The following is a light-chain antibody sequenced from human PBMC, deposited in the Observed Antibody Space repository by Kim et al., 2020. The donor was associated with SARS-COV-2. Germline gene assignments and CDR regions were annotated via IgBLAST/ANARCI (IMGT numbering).Light chain of an antibody. CDR2: DVS. V-gene: IGLV2-14*03. CDR3: SSYTSSSTLV. J-gene: IGLJ2*01. Sequence: QSALTQPASVSGSPGQSITISCTGTSSDVGGYNYVSWYQQHPGKAPKLMIYDVSNRPSRVSNRFSGSKSGNTASLTISGLQAEDEADYYCSSYTSSSTLVFGGGTQLTVL. CDR1: SSDVGGYNY.